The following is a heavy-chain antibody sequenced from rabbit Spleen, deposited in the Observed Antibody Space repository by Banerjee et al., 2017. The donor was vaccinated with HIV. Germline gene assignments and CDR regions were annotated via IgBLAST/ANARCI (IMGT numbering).Heavy chain of an antibody. Sequence: QEQLEESGGDLVKPEGSLTLTCTASGFSFSSSYDMCWVRQAPGKGLEWIGYIYTGDGSTGYASWVNGRFTISKTSSTTMTLQMTSLTGADTATYFCGRGGDWGSRFDLWGQGTLVTVS. V-gene: IGHV1S45*01. D-gene: IGHD2-1*01. CDR1: GFSFSSSYD. CDR3: GRGGDWGSRFDL. CDR2: IYTGDGST. J-gene: IGHJ3*01.